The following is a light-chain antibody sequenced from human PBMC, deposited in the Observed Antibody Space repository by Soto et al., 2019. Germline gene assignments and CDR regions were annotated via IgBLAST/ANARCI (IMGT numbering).Light chain of an antibody. CDR3: QQYNNWPPWT. CDR1: QSVWSS. CDR2: GAS. V-gene: IGKV3-15*01. J-gene: IGKJ1*01. Sequence: EIVMTQSPAILSVSPGERATLSCRASQSVWSSLAWYQQKPGQSPRLLIYGASTRATGIPARFSGSGSGTEFTLTISSLQSEDFAVYYCQQYNNWPPWTFGQGTKVEIK.